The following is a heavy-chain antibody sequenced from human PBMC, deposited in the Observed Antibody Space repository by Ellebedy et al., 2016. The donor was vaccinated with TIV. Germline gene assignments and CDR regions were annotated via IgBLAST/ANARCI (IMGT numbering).Heavy chain of an antibody. V-gene: IGHV1-2*02. Sequence: ASVKVSCKASGYTFTGYYMHWVRQAPGQGLEWMGWINPNSGGTNYAQKFQGRVTMTRDTSISTAYMELSRLRSDDTAVYYCAGDRASGYSYGVWFDPWGQGTLVTVSS. CDR3: AGDRASGYSYGVWFDP. J-gene: IGHJ5*02. D-gene: IGHD5-18*01. CDR1: GYTFTGYY. CDR2: INPNSGGT.